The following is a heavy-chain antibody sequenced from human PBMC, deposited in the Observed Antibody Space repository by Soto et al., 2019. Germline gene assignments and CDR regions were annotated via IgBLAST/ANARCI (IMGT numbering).Heavy chain of an antibody. D-gene: IGHD3-16*01. CDR2: ISGSGGST. CDR3: AKDGNWGTNQGNCFDP. J-gene: IGHJ5*02. CDR1: GFTFSSYA. V-gene: IGHV3-23*01. Sequence: GGSLRLSCAASGFTFSSYAMSWVRQAPGKGLEWVSAISGSGGSTYYADSVKGRFTISRDNSKNTLYLQMNSLRAEDTAVYYCAKDGNWGTNQGNCFDPWGQGTLVTVYS.